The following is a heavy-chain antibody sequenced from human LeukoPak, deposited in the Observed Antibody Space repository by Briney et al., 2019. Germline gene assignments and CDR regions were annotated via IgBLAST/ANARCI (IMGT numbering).Heavy chain of an antibody. D-gene: IGHD2-15*01. J-gene: IGHJ4*02. CDR3: ASGRGYYEY. V-gene: IGHV3-23*01. CDR2: ISGSGGSS. CDR1: GVTFSTYS. Sequence: PGGSLRLSCAASGVTFSTYSMNWVRQAPGKGLEWVSSISGSGGSSYHADSVKGRFTISRDNSKNTVYLHMNSLRADDTAIYYCASGRGYYEYWGQGTLVTVSS.